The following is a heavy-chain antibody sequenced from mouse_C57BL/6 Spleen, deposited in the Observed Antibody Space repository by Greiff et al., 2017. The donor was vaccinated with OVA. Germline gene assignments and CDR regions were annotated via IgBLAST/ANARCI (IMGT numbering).Heavy chain of an antibody. CDR3: ARYYYGSSSLFDY. CDR1: GFTFSSYA. Sequence: EVQRVESGGGLVKPGGSLKLSCAASGFTFSSYAMSWVRQTPEKRLEWVATISDGGSYTYYPDNVKGRFTISRDNAKNNLYLQMSHLKSEDTAMYYCARYYYGSSSLFDYWGQGTTLTVSS. CDR2: ISDGGSYT. D-gene: IGHD1-1*01. V-gene: IGHV5-4*01. J-gene: IGHJ2*01.